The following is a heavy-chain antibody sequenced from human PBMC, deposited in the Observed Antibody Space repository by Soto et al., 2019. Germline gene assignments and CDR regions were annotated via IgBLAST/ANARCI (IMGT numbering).Heavy chain of an antibody. CDR3: AGEKGVDYYDSSGLFDY. J-gene: IGHJ4*02. V-gene: IGHV4-4*07. CDR2: IYTSGST. CDR1: GGSISSYY. Sequence: PSETLSLTCTVSGGSISSYYWSWIRQPAGKGLEWIGRIYTSGSTNYSPSLKSRVTMSVDTSKNQFSLKLSSVTAADTAVYYCAGEKGVDYYDSSGLFDYWGQGTLVTVSS. D-gene: IGHD3-22*01.